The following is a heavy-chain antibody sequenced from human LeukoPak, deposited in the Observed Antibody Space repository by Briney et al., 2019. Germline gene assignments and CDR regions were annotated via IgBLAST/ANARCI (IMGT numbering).Heavy chain of an antibody. CDR1: GFTVSSNY. CDR3: ARDPLIAAAGSDI. CDR2: IYSGGST. V-gene: IGHV3-66*01. D-gene: IGHD6-13*01. Sequence: GGSLRLSCAASGFTVSSNYMSWVRQAPGKGLEWVSVIYSGGSTYYADSVKGRFTISRDNSKNTLYLQMNSLRAEDTAVYYCARDPLIAAAGSDIWGQGTMVTVSS. J-gene: IGHJ3*02.